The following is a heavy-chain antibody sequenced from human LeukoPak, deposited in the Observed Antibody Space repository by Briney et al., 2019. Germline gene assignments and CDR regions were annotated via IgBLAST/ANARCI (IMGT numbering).Heavy chain of an antibody. CDR3: ARLRYSSSWGYYYYYYYMDV. Sequence: SETLSLTCTVSGGSISSSSYYWGWIRQPPGKGLEWIGSIYYSGSTYYNPSLKSRVTISVDTSKNQFSLKLSSVTAADTAVYYCARLRYSSSWGYYYYYYYMDVWGKGTTVTVSS. CDR1: GGSISSSSYY. CDR2: IYYSGST. J-gene: IGHJ6*03. D-gene: IGHD6-13*01. V-gene: IGHV4-39*07.